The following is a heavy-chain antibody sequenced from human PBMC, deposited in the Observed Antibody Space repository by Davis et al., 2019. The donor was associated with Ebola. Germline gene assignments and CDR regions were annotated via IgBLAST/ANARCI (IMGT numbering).Heavy chain of an antibody. J-gene: IGHJ4*02. D-gene: IGHD3-9*01. CDR2: INHSGST. CDR1: GGSFSGYY. Sequence: SETLSLTCAVYGGSFSGYYWSWIRQPPGKGLEWIGEINHSGSTNYNPSHKSRVTISVDTSKNQFSLKLSSVTAADTAVYYCARGSGGVWLRYFLSWGQGTLVTVSS. CDR3: ARGSGGVWLRYFLS. V-gene: IGHV4-34*01.